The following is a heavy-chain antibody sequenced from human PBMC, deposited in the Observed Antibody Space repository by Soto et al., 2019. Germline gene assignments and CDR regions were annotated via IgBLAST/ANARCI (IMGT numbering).Heavy chain of an antibody. CDR3: ARDRGYSYGFRHRYNWFDP. CDR1: GGSISSGDYY. J-gene: IGHJ5*02. Sequence: QVQLQESGPGLVKPSQTLSLTCTVSGGSISSGDYYWSWIRQPPGKGLEWIGYIYYSGSTYYNPSLQSRVTISVDTSKNQFSLKLSSVTAADTAVYYCARDRGYSYGFRHRYNWFDPWGQGTLVTVSS. V-gene: IGHV4-30-4*01. D-gene: IGHD5-18*01. CDR2: IYYSGST.